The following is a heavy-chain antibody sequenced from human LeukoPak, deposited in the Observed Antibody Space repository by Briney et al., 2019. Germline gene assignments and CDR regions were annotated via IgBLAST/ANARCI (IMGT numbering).Heavy chain of an antibody. CDR2: ISAYNGNT. V-gene: IGHV1-18*01. CDR1: GHTFTNYG. D-gene: IGHD2-15*01. Sequence: ASVKVSCKASGHTFTNYGITWVRQAPGQGLEWMGWISAYNGNTNYAQKLQGRVTMTTDTSTSTAYMELKSLTSDDTAVYYCARGGSDCSGGNCPYSWFDPWGQGTLVTVSS. J-gene: IGHJ5*02. CDR3: ARGGSDCSGGNCPYSWFDP.